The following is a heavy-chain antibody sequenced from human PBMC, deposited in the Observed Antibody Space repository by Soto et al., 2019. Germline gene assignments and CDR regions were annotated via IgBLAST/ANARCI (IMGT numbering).Heavy chain of an antibody. CDR1: GFTFGDYA. CDR3: TRPLLLWFGESIGMDV. Sequence: SLRLSCTASGFTFGDYAMSWVRQAPGKGLEWVGFIRSKAYGGTTEYAASVKGRFTISRDGSKSIAYLQMNSLKTEDTAVYYCTRPLLLWFGESIGMDVWGQGTTVTVSS. J-gene: IGHJ6*02. CDR2: IRSKAYGGTT. D-gene: IGHD3-10*01. V-gene: IGHV3-49*04.